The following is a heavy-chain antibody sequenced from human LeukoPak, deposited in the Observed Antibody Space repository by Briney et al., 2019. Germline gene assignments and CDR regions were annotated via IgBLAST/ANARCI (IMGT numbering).Heavy chain of an antibody. V-gene: IGHV3-7*01. CDR3: ARENMRDGGIAAAGTDY. J-gene: IGHJ4*02. Sequence: GGSLRLSCVASGFTSSSYWMSWVRQAPGKGLEWVANINQDGSEKYYVDSMGGRFTISRDNAQNSLYLQMSSLRADDTAVYYCARENMRDGGIAAAGTDYWGQGTLVTVSS. CDR2: INQDGSEK. D-gene: IGHD6-13*01. CDR1: GFTSSSYW.